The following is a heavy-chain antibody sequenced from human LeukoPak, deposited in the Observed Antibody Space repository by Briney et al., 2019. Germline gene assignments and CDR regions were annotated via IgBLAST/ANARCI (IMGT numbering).Heavy chain of an antibody. CDR1: GGTFSSYA. CDR3: ARVVVVAATSAFDI. D-gene: IGHD2-15*01. V-gene: IGHV1-69*01. CDR2: IIPIFGTA. Sequence: SVKVSCKASGGTFSSYAISWVRQAPGQGLEWMGGIIPIFGTANYAQKFQGRVTITADESTSTAYMELSSLRSEDTAVYYCARVVVVAATSAFDIWGQGTMVAVSS. J-gene: IGHJ3*02.